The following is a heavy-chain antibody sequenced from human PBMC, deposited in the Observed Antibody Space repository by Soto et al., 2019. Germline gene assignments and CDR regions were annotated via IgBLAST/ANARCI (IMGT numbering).Heavy chain of an antibody. D-gene: IGHD6-13*01. J-gene: IGHJ5*02. Sequence: GASVKVSCKASGYTFTSYYMHWVRQAPGQGLEWMGIINPSGGSTSYAQKFQGRVTMTRDTSTSTVYMELSSLRSEDTAVYYCARERGRIAAAGTSWFDPWGQGTLVTVSA. CDR3: ARERGRIAAAGTSWFDP. CDR1: GYTFTSYY. V-gene: IGHV1-46*01. CDR2: INPSGGST.